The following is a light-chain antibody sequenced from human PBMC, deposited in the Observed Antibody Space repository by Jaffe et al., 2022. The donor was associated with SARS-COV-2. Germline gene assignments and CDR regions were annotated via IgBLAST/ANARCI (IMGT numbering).Light chain of an antibody. J-gene: IGKJ5*01. Sequence: DIVMTQSPDSLAVSLGERATINCKSSQSILYSSNNKNYLVWYQQKPGQPPKLLINWASTRESGVPDRFSGSGSGTDFTLTISSLQAEDVAVYYCQQYYSTPLTFGQGTRLEIK. CDR3: QQYYSTPLT. V-gene: IGKV4-1*01. CDR1: QSILYSSNNKNY. CDR2: WAS.